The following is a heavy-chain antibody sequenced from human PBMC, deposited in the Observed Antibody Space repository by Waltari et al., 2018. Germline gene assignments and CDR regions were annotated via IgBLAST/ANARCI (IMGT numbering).Heavy chain of an antibody. Sequence: QITLKESGPTLVKPTQTLTLTCTFSGFSLSTSGVGVGWIRQPPGKALEWLALIYWNDDDYYNPSLQSRLTITRDPSKNQVVLTLTNVDPVDTATYYCARTPPSGSYPTYYYFDLWGRGTLVTVSS. CDR3: ARTPPSGSYPTYYYFDL. D-gene: IGHD3-10*01. V-gene: IGHV2-5*01. CDR1: GFSLSTSGVG. CDR2: IYWNDDD. J-gene: IGHJ2*01.